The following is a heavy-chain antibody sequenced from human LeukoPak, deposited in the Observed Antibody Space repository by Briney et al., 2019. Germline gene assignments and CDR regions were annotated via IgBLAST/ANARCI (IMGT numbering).Heavy chain of an antibody. V-gene: IGHV4-34*01. J-gene: IGHJ1*01. CDR3: VGTTTVTTRKYFQH. D-gene: IGHD4-17*01. CDR2: INHSGST. Sequence: SETLSLTCAVYGGSFSGYYWSWIRQPPGKGLEWIGEINHSGSTNYNPSLKSRVTISVDTSKNQFSLKLSSVTAADTAVYYCVGTTTVTTRKYFQHWGQGTLVTVSS. CDR1: GGSFSGYY.